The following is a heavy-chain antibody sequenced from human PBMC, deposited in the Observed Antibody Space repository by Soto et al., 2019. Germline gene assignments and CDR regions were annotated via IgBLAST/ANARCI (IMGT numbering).Heavy chain of an antibody. J-gene: IGHJ3*02. Sequence: QVQLVESGGGVVQPGRSLRLSCAASGFTFSSYGMHWVRQAPGKGLEWVAVIWYDGSNKYYADSVKGRFTISRDNSKNTLYLQMNSLRAEDTAVYYCARVKADGYSYGLPDDAFDIWGQGTMVTVSS. D-gene: IGHD5-18*01. CDR2: IWYDGSNK. CDR1: GFTFSSYG. V-gene: IGHV3-33*01. CDR3: ARVKADGYSYGLPDDAFDI.